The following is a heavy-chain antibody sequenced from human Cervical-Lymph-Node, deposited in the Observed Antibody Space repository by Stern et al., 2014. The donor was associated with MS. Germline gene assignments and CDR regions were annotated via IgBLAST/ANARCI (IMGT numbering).Heavy chain of an antibody. CDR2: IYTDDST. J-gene: IGHJ3*02. CDR3: ARAIFGVNTAAMAPDAFDT. Sequence: EVQLVQSGGGLIQPGGSLRLSCAAPGFTVSNNYMSWVRQAPGKGLEWGSLIYTDDSTYYAGTVKGRFTISRGRSQNKLFLQMNSLRAEDTAVYYCARAIFGVNTAAMAPDAFDTWGQGTMVTVSS. CDR1: GFTVSNNY. V-gene: IGHV3-53*01. D-gene: IGHD3-3*01.